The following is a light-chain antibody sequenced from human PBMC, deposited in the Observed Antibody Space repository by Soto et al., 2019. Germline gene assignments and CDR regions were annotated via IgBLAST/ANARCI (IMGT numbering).Light chain of an antibody. J-gene: IGLJ2*01. V-gene: IGLV1-40*01. CDR3: LSFDSSLSVL. Sequence: QLVLTQPPSVSGAPGQRVTISCTGSSSNIGGGYDVHWYQQLPGRAPKLLIYGNTNRPSGVPDRFSGSKSGTSASLAITGLQAEDDADYYCLSFDSSLSVLFGGGTQLTVL. CDR1: SSNIGGGYD. CDR2: GNT.